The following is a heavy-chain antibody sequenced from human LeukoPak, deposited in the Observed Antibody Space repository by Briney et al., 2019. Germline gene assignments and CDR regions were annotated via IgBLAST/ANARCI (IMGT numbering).Heavy chain of an antibody. CDR3: AMRSYDFWSGYSTIDY. J-gene: IGHJ4*02. CDR2: INHSGST. Sequence: KPSETLSLTCAVYGGSFSGYNWSWIRQPPGKGLEWIGEINHSGSTNYNPSLKSRVTISVDTSKNQFSLKLSSVTAADTAVYYCAMRSYDFWSGYSTIDYWGQGTLVTVSS. V-gene: IGHV4-34*01. CDR1: GGSFSGYN. D-gene: IGHD3-3*01.